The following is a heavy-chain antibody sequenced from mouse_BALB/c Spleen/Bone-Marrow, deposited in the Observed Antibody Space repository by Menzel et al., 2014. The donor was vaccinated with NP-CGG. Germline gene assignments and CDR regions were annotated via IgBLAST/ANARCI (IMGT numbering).Heavy chain of an antibody. CDR3: ARDGDYTYAWFAY. V-gene: IGHV5-4*02. J-gene: IGHJ3*01. CDR2: ISDGGSYT. Sequence: EVKVVESGGGLVKPGGSLKLSCAASGFTFSDYYMYWVRQTPEKRLEWVATISDGGSYTFYPDSVKGRLTISRDNAKNNLYLQMSSLKSEDTAMYYCARDGDYTYAWFAYWGQGTLVTVSA. D-gene: IGHD2-14*01. CDR1: GFTFSDYY.